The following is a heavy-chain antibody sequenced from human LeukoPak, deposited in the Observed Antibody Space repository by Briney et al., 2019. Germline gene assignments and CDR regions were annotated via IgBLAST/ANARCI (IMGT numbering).Heavy chain of an antibody. J-gene: IGHJ4*02. CDR3: AKDHGAVTMIVVVITYYFDY. D-gene: IGHD3-22*01. Sequence: SVKVSCKTSGGTFSSYAISWVRQAPGQGLEWMGGIIPIFGTTNYAQKFQGRVTITSDESTSTAYMDLSSLRSEDTAVYYCAKDHGAVTMIVVVITYYFDYWGQGTLVTVSS. CDR1: GGTFSSYA. V-gene: IGHV1-69*13. CDR2: IIPIFGTT.